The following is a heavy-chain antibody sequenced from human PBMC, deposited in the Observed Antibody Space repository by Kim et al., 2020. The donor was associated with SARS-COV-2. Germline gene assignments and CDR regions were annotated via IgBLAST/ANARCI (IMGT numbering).Heavy chain of an antibody. D-gene: IGHD3-3*01. Sequence: FQGGVTITRDTSASTAYMELSSLRSEDTAVYYCARGDFWSGSHYYGMDVWGQGTTVTVSS. V-gene: IGHV1-3*01. J-gene: IGHJ6*02. CDR3: ARGDFWSGSHYYGMDV.